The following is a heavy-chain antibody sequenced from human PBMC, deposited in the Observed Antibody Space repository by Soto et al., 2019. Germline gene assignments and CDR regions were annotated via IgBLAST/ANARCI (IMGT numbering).Heavy chain of an antibody. D-gene: IGHD6-19*01. Sequence: PSETLSLTCAVYGGSFSGYYWSWIRQPPGKGLEWIGEINHSGSTNYNPSLKSRVTISVDTSKNQFSLKLSSVTAADTAVYYCARGSAIAVAGTSPLDYWGQGTLVTVSS. V-gene: IGHV4-34*01. CDR1: GGSFSGYY. CDR2: INHSGST. J-gene: IGHJ4*02. CDR3: ARGSAIAVAGTSPLDY.